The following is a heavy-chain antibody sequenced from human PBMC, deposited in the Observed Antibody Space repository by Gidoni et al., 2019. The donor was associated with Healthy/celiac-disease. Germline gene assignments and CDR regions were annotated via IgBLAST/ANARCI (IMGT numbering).Heavy chain of an antibody. CDR3: ARAIIGRLDY. V-gene: IGHV3-48*01. D-gene: IGHD3-10*01. J-gene: IGHJ4*02. CDR2: ISSSSSTI. Sequence: EVQLVESGGGLVQPGGSLRLSCAASGFTFSSYSMTWARQAPGRGLEWVSYISSSSSTIYYADSVKGRFTISRDTAKNSLFLQMNSLRAEDTAVYYCARAIIGRLDYWGQGTLVTVSS. CDR1: GFTFSSYS.